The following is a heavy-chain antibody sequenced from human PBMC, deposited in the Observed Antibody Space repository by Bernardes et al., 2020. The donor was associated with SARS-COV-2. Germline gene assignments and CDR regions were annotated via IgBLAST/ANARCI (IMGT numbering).Heavy chain of an antibody. CDR1: GFSLSTGGVA. J-gene: IGHJ5*02. D-gene: IGHD1-26*01. CDR2: IYSVDDN. CDR3: AHRRPITWEGDWFDP. V-gene: IGHV2-5*02. Sequence: TLVEPTQTLTLTCPFSGFSLSTGGVAVGWIRQPPGQAREWLALIYSVDDNRDSPTRKSRLTVTKDTSKNQVVLTLANVDPLDTATYYCAHRRPITWEGDWFDPWGHRALVTVSA.